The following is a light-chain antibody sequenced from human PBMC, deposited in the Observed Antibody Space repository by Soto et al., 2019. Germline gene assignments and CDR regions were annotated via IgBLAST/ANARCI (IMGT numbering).Light chain of an antibody. CDR2: VAS. Sequence: DIQMTQSPSSLSASVGDRVTITCRTSQNINNFLNWYQQKPGTAPRLLIYVASTLQSGVPSRFXXXXXXXXXXXXXSSLQYEDYGTYYCQQSYSPPLTFGQGTNVEIK. CDR3: QQSYSPPLT. V-gene: IGKV1-39*01. CDR1: QNINNF. J-gene: IGKJ1*01.